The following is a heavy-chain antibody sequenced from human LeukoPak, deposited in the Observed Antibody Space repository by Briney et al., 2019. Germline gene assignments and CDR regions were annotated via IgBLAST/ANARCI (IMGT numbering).Heavy chain of an antibody. CDR1: GFTFSSYA. CDR3: ARGGGRNTAMVWALDY. CDR2: ISTNGGST. J-gene: IGHJ4*02. V-gene: IGHV3-64*02. D-gene: IGHD5-18*01. Sequence: PGGSLTLSCAASGFTFSSYAMHWVRQAPGKGLEYVSGISTNGGSTYYADSVKGRFTISRDNSKNTLFLQMGSLRDEDMAVYYCARGGGRNTAMVWALDYWGQGTLVTVSS.